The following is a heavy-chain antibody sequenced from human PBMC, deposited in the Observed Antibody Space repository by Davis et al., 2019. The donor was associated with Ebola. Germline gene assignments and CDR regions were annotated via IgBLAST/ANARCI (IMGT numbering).Heavy chain of an antibody. CDR1: GFTFNYYG. Sequence: GESLKISCAASGFTFNYYGMHWVRQAPGKGLEWVAFIPYDGSNQYYADSVKGRFIISRDNSKTTLSLQMNSLRVEDTAVYYCAKRVSGSYGFGDAWGQGTLVTVSS. V-gene: IGHV3-30*02. D-gene: IGHD1-26*01. CDR3: AKRVSGSYGFGDA. J-gene: IGHJ5*02. CDR2: IPYDGSNQ.